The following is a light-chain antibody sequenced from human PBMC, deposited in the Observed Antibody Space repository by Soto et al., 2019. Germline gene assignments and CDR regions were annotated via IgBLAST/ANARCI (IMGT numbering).Light chain of an antibody. CDR3: VLYMGSGIWV. Sequence: QTVVTQEPSFSVSPGGTVTLTCGLSSGSVSTTYYPSWHQQTPGQAPRTLIYSTYTRSSGVPDRFSGSILGNKAALTITGAQADDEADYYCVLYMGSGIWVFGGGTQLTV. V-gene: IGLV8-61*01. J-gene: IGLJ3*02. CDR2: STY. CDR1: SGSVSTTYY.